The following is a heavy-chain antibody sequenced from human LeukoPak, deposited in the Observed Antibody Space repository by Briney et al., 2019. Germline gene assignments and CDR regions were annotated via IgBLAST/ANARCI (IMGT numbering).Heavy chain of an antibody. CDR3: AKPQVGAAAGTSGYFQH. V-gene: IGHV3-23*01. D-gene: IGHD6-13*01. J-gene: IGHJ1*01. Sequence: GGSLRLSCAASGFTFSSYVMSWVRQAPGKGPEWVSAISGSGGSTYYADSVKGRFTISRDNSKSTLYLQMNSLRAEDTAVYYCAKPQVGAAAGTSGYFQHWGQGTLVTVSS. CDR2: ISGSGGST. CDR1: GFTFSSYV.